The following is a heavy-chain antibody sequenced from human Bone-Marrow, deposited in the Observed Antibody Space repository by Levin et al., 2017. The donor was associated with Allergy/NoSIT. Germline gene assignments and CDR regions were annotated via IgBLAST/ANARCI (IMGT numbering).Heavy chain of an antibody. D-gene: IGHD3-3*01. J-gene: IGHJ5*02. V-gene: IGHV1-8*01. CDR3: ARGANFLSGYYVSGSWFDP. Sequence: ASVKVSCKASGYAFTTYDINWVRQATGQGLEWMGWMNPHTGNADYAQKFQGRVTMTTDTSISTAYMELRGLRPEDTAVYFCARGANFLSGYYVSGSWFDPWGQGSLVIVSS. CDR1: GYAFTTYD. CDR2: MNPHTGNA.